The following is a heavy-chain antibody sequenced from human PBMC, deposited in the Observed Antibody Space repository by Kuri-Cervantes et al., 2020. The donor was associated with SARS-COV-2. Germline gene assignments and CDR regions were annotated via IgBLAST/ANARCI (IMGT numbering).Heavy chain of an antibody. J-gene: IGHJ5*02. D-gene: IGHD4/OR15-4a*01. CDR2: IYYSGTT. CDR1: GGSISSTNHY. CDR3: ARDPNANHNNWFDP. V-gene: IGHV4-39*07. Sequence: GSLRLSCTVSGGSISSTNHYWDWIRQPPGKGLEWIGSIYYSGTTYYNPSLKSRVAISVDTSKNQFSLKLSSVTAADTAVYYCARDPNANHNNWFDPWGQGTLVTVSS.